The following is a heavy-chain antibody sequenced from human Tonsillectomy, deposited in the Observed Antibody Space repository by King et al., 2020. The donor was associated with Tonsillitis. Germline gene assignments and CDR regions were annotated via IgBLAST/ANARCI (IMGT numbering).Heavy chain of an antibody. D-gene: IGHD3-10*01. J-gene: IGHJ6*03. V-gene: IGHV4-39*01. CDR1: GGSISSSSYY. CDR3: ARHNRGGYYYVDV. CDR2: VFYSGGT. Sequence: QLQESGPGLVKPSETLSLTCTVSGGSISSSSYYWGWIRQPPGKGLGWIGNVFYSGGTYYNPSLKSRVTISVDTSKNQFSLKLSSVSAADTAVYYCARHNRGGYYYVDVWGHGTTVTVSS.